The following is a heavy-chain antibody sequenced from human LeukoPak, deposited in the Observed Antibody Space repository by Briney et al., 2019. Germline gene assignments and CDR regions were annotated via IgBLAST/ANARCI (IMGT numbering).Heavy chain of an antibody. CDR3: ARDLWILTGYYGAFDI. CDR1: GGSISSYY. CDR2: IYYSGST. Sequence: SETLSLTCTVSGGSISSYYWSWIRQPPGKGLEWIGHIYYSGSTNYNPSLKSRVTISVDTSKNQFSLKLSSVTAADTAVYYCARDLWILTGYYGAFDIWGQGTMVTVSS. J-gene: IGHJ3*02. V-gene: IGHV4-59*01. D-gene: IGHD3-9*01.